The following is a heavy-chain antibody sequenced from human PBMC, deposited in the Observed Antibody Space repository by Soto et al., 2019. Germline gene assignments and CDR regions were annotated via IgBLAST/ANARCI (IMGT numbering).Heavy chain of an antibody. Sequence: QLQLRESGPGLVKPSETLSLTCTVSGGSISGGVGGLYYWSWIRQPPGKGLEWIGYIYDSGSTYYNPSLKSRVTISVDTSKNQFSLRLSSVTAADTAVCYWTREVIPLTPDWYFDLWGRGTLVTVSS. CDR1: GGSISGGVGGLYY. D-gene: IGHD2-15*01. CDR2: IYDSGST. V-gene: IGHV4-30-4*01. J-gene: IGHJ2*01. CDR3: TREVIPLTPDWYFDL.